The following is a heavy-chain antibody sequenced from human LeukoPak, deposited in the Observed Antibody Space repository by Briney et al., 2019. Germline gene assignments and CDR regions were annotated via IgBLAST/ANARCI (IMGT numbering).Heavy chain of an antibody. J-gene: IGHJ4*02. V-gene: IGHV3-9*01. Sequence: PGGSLRLSCAASGFTFDDYAMHWVRQAPGKGLEWVSGISWNSGSIGYADSVKGRFTISRDNAKNSLYLQMNSLRAEDTALYYCAKAICSSTSCYMGLDYWGQGTLVTVSS. D-gene: IGHD2-2*02. CDR3: AKAICSSTSCYMGLDY. CDR2: ISWNSGSI. CDR1: GFTFDDYA.